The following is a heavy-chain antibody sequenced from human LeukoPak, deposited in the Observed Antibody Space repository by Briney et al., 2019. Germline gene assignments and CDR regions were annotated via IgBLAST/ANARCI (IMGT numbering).Heavy chain of an antibody. Sequence: ASVKVSCKASGYTFTGYYLHWVRRAPGQGLEWMGWIDPRSGGTNYARKFQGRVTMTRDTSINTGYLKLSGLTSDDTALYYCASGWSSYYAFDYWGQGTLVTVSS. J-gene: IGHJ4*02. V-gene: IGHV1-2*02. D-gene: IGHD3-3*01. CDR3: ASGWSSYYAFDY. CDR1: GYTFTGYY. CDR2: IDPRSGGT.